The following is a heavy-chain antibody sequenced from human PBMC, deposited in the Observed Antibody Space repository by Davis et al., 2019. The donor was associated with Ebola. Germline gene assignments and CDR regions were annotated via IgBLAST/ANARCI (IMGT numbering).Heavy chain of an antibody. CDR2: INQDGSEK. CDR3: ARSIAARHHFDY. V-gene: IGHV3-7*03. CDR1: RLTFSNYW. J-gene: IGHJ4*02. D-gene: IGHD6-6*01. Sequence: GESLKISCAVSRLTFSNYWMRWVRQAPGKGLEWVANINQDGSEKYYLDSVKGRFTISRDNAKNSVHLQMDSLRAEDTAVYYCARSIAARHHFDYWGQGTLVTVSS.